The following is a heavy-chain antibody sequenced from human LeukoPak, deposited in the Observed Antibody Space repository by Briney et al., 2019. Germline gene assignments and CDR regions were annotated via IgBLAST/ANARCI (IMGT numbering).Heavy chain of an antibody. D-gene: IGHD2-2*02. CDR2: IYSDGTI. CDR3: AREKYTTTPGGNFDS. J-gene: IGHJ4*02. Sequence: GGSLRLSCAVSGFTVSSIYMSWVRQAPGKGLEWVSVIYSDGTIYYTDSVRGRFTISRDNSENTLYLQMNSLTAEDSAVYYCAREKYTTTPGGNFDSWGQGTLVTVSS. CDR1: GFTVSSIY. V-gene: IGHV3-53*01.